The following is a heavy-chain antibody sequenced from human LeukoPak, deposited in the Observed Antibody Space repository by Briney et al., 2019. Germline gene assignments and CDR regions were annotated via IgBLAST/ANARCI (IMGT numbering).Heavy chain of an antibody. J-gene: IGHJ4*02. D-gene: IGHD2-2*01. Sequence: ESLKISCKASGYSFTTYWIGWVRQMPGKGLEWMGIIYPGDSDTRYSPSFHGHVTMSADKSIGTAYLLWSSLEASDSAMYYCARRYCTSTSCYADSWGQGTLVTVSS. V-gene: IGHV5-51*01. CDR2: IYPGDSDT. CDR3: ARRYCTSTSCYADS. CDR1: GYSFTTYW.